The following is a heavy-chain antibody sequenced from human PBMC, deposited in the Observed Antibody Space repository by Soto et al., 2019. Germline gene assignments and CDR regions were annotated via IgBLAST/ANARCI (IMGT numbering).Heavy chain of an antibody. CDR3: ARGDSTDCSNGVCAFFYNHDMDV. V-gene: IGHV1-2*04. J-gene: IGHJ6*02. CDR1: GYSFTDYH. Sequence: ASVKVSCKASGYSFTDYHIHWVRQAPGQGLEWLGRINPKSGGTSTAQKFQGWVTMTTDTSISTASMELTWLTADDTAIYSCARGDSTDCSNGVCAFFYNHDMDVWGQWTPVTVAS. CDR2: INPKSGGT. D-gene: IGHD2-8*01.